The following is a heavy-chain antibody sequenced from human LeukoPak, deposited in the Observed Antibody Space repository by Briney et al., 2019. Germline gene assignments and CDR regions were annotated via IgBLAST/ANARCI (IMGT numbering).Heavy chain of an antibody. J-gene: IGHJ4*02. CDR1: GFTFSNYS. CDR2: ISPSSHYI. V-gene: IGHV3-21*01. Sequence: PGGSLRLSCAGSGFTFSNYSINWVRQAPGKGLEWVSSISPSSHYIYYADSVRSRFTISRDNAKKSLYLQMNSLRAEDTAVYYCARERGDYDFWSGYLGYWGQGTLVTVSS. CDR3: ARERGDYDFWSGYLGY. D-gene: IGHD3-3*01.